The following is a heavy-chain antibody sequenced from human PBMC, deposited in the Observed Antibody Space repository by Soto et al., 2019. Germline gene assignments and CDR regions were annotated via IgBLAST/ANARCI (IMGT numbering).Heavy chain of an antibody. Sequence: GGTLRLPCAASGFTLRNAWMSWVRQAPGKGLEWVSAISGSGGSTYYADSVKGRFTISRDNSKNTLYLQMNSMRAEDTAVYYCAQVIWQLSPLTYYDLYGTDVWCQVSTVT. J-gene: IGHJ6*02. CDR1: GFTLRNAW. CDR3: AQVIWQLSPLTYYDLYGTDV. V-gene: IGHV3-23*01. D-gene: IGHD3-3*01. CDR2: ISGSGGST.